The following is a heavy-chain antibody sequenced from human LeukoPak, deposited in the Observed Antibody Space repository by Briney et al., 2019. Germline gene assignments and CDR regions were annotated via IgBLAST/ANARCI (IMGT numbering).Heavy chain of an antibody. V-gene: IGHV4-59*12. CDR3: ARTYSSSWGIFDY. D-gene: IGHD6-13*01. Sequence: SETLSLTCTVSGGSISSYYWSWIRQPPGKGLEWIGYIYYSGSTNYNPSLKSRVTISVDTSKNQFSLKLSSVTAADTAVYYCARTYSSSWGIFDYWGQGTLVTVSS. J-gene: IGHJ4*02. CDR1: GGSISSYY. CDR2: IYYSGST.